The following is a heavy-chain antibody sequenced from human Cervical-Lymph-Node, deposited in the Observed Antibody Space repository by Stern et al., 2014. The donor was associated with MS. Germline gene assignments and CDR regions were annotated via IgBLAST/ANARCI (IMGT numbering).Heavy chain of an antibody. CDR1: GGPIGSGTYY. CDR3: ARDDAVGATRYHYAMDV. CDR2: IYNSGST. D-gene: IGHD1-26*01. V-gene: IGHV4-61*02. J-gene: IGHJ6*02. Sequence: VQLVESGPGLVKPSQTLALTCTVSGGPIGSGTYYWSWIRQPAGKGLEWIGRIYNSGSTSYNPSLKSRVPMSLDTSKNQFSLQLSSVTAADTAVYYCARDDAVGATRYHYAMDVWGQGTTVTVSS.